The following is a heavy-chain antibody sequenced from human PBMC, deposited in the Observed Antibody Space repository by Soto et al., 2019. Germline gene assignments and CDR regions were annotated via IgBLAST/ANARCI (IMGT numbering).Heavy chain of an antibody. V-gene: IGHV3-73*02. CDR3: TRAGIVGEPAALDAFDV. D-gene: IGHD2-2*01. CDR2: IRSKANGYTT. Sequence: EVQLVESGGGLVQPGESLKLSCAASGFTFSASSIHWVRQAPGKGLEWVAGIRSKANGYTTAYAAPVKGRFTIFRDDTKKTAYLQMNSLENEDTTVDFCTRAGIVGEPAALDAFDVWGQGTLVTVSS. J-gene: IGHJ3*01. CDR1: GFTFSASS.